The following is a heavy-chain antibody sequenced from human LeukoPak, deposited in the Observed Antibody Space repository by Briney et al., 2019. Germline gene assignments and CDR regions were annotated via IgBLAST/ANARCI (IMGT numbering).Heavy chain of an antibody. V-gene: IGHV5-51*01. D-gene: IGHD2-15*01. CDR1: GYSFTSYW. Sequence: GESLKIPCKGSGYSFTSYWIGWVRQMPGKGLEGMGIIYPGDSDTRYSPSFQGQVTISADKSISTAYLQWSSLKASDTAMYYCARRYCSGGSCYYYFDYWGQGTLVTVSS. CDR2: IYPGDSDT. J-gene: IGHJ4*02. CDR3: ARRYCSGGSCYYYFDY.